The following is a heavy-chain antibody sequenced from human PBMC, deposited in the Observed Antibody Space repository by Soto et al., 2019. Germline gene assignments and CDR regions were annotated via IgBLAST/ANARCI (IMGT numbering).Heavy chain of an antibody. Sequence: EVQLLESGGGLVQPGGSLVLSCAASRFTFSSYAMSWVRQAPGKGLEWVSSISVGGNDAYYADSVKGRFTISRDNSQNTLDLQMSSLRADETAVYYGATSLSLSSTDTEHVDYWGQGALVTVSS. D-gene: IGHD2-21*02. V-gene: IGHV3-23*01. CDR1: RFTFSSYA. CDR3: ATSLSLSSTDTEHVDY. J-gene: IGHJ4*02. CDR2: ISVGGNDA.